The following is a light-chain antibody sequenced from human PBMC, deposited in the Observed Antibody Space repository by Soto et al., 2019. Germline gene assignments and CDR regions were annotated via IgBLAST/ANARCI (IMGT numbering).Light chain of an antibody. CDR2: GAS. Sequence: DIVLTQSPGTLSLSPGERATLSCRASQSVSSSQVAWYQLKPGQAPRLLIYGASIRATGIPDRFSGSESGTDFTLTISRLEPEDFAVYYCQQYGRSPLTFGLGTKVDI. CDR3: QQYGRSPLT. CDR1: QSVSSSQ. J-gene: IGKJ3*01. V-gene: IGKV3-20*01.